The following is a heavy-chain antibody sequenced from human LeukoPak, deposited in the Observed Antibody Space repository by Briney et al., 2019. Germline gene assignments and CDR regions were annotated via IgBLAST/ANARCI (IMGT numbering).Heavy chain of an antibody. Sequence: PGRSLRLSCTASGFTFGDYAMSWVRQAPGKGLEWVGFIRSKAYGGTTEYAASVKGRFTISRDDSKSIAYLQMNSLKTEDTAVYYCTRDVAPMVASYYYYYMDVWGKGTTVTASS. CDR1: GFTFGDYA. V-gene: IGHV3-49*04. CDR2: IRSKAYGGTT. D-gene: IGHD2-8*01. CDR3: TRDVAPMVASYYYYYMDV. J-gene: IGHJ6*03.